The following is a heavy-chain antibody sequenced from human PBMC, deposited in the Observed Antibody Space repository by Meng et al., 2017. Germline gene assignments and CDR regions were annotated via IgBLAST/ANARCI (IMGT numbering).Heavy chain of an antibody. V-gene: IGHV4-59*01. CDR1: GGSISSYY. J-gene: IGHJ4*02. Sequence: SETLSLTCTVSGGSISSYYWSWIRQPPGKGLEWIGYIYYSGSTNYNPSLKSRVTISVDTSKNQFSLKLSSVTAADTAVYYCATWNDRSGFGGYFAYWGQGTLVTVSS. CDR2: IYYSGST. CDR3: ATWNDRSGFGGYFAY. D-gene: IGHD3-22*01.